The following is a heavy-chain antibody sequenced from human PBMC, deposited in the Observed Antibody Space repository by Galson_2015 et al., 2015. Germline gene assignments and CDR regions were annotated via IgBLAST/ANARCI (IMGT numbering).Heavy chain of an antibody. CDR3: AKGTMIVVATIMDAFDI. CDR2: ISSSSSYI. J-gene: IGHJ3*02. V-gene: IGHV3-21*04. CDR1: GFTFSSYS. Sequence: SLRLSCAASGFTFSSYSMNWVRQAPGKGLEWVSSISSSSSYIYYADSVKGRFTISRDNAKNSLYLQMNSLRAEDTAVYYCAKGTMIVVATIMDAFDIWGQGTMVTVSS. D-gene: IGHD3-22*01.